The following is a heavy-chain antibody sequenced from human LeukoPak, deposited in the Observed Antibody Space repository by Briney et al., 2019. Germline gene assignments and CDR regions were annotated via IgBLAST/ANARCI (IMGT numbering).Heavy chain of an antibody. Sequence: PGGSLRLSCAASGFTVGSNTMSWVRQAPGKGLEWVSIIYSGGSTSYADSVKGRFTISRDNSKNTLYLQMNSPRTEDTAVYYCARGGSYFGISGYYFYWGQGTLVTVSS. CDR3: ARGGSYFGISGYYFY. D-gene: IGHD3-22*01. J-gene: IGHJ4*02. CDR2: IYSGGST. CDR1: GFTVGSNT. V-gene: IGHV3-66*01.